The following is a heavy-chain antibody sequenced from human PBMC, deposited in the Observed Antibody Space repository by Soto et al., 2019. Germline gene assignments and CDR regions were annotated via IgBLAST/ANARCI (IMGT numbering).Heavy chain of an antibody. D-gene: IGHD2-2*01. Sequence: GESLKISCKGSGYRFTSYWIAWVRQMPGKGLEWMGLIYPDDSDTTYGPSFQGQVTISADKSISTAYLQWSSLKASDTAMYYFARLLRYCNPTSCPSELDYWGQGTLVTVSS. J-gene: IGHJ4*02. V-gene: IGHV5-51*01. CDR1: GYRFTSYW. CDR3: ARLLRYCNPTSCPSELDY. CDR2: IYPDDSDT.